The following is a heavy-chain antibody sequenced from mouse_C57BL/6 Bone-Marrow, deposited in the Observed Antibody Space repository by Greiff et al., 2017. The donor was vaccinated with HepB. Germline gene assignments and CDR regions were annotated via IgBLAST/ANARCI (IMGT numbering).Heavy chain of an antibody. J-gene: IGHJ2*01. V-gene: IGHV1-78*01. Sequence: VQLQQSDAELVKPGASVKISCKVSGYTFTDHTIHWMKQRPEQGLEWIGYIYPRDGSTKYNEKFKGKATLTADKSSSTAYMQLNSLTSEDSAVYFCASGDYDYDEGGGDFDYWGQGTTLTVSS. CDR3: ASGDYDYDEGGGDFDY. D-gene: IGHD2-4*01. CDR1: GYTFTDHT. CDR2: IYPRDGST.